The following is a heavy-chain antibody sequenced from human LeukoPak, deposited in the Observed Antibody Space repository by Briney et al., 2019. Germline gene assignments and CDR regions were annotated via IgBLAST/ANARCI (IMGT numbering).Heavy chain of an antibody. D-gene: IGHD3-9*01. J-gene: IGHJ4*02. CDR3: ARSHDILTGYYVFDY. V-gene: IGHV4-4*02. CDR1: GGSISSSNW. Sequence: PSGTLSLTCAVSGGSISSSNWWSWVRQPPGXXXXXXXEIYHSXXTXXNPXXXXXXXXXVDKSKNQFSLKLTSVTAADTAVYYCARSHDILTGYYVFDYWGQGTLVTVSS. CDR2: IYHSXXT.